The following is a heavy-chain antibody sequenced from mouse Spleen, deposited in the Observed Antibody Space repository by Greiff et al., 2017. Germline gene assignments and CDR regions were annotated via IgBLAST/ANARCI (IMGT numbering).Heavy chain of an antibody. CDR3: ARSTYYDGSYGAMDY. J-gene: IGHJ4*01. CDR1: GYAFSSSW. V-gene: IGHV1-82*01. Sequence: QVQLQQSGPELVKPGASVKISCKASGYAFSSSWMNWVKQRPGKGLEWIGRIYPGDGDTNYNGKFKGKATLTADKSSSTAYMQLSSLTSEDSAVYFCARSTYYDGSYGAMDYWGQGTSVTVSS. D-gene: IGHD1-1*01. CDR2: IYPGDGDT.